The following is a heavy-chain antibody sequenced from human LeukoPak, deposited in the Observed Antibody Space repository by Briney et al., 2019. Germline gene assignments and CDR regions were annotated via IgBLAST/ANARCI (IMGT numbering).Heavy chain of an antibody. Sequence: GASVKVSCKVSGYTLTELSIHWVRQAPGKGLEWMGGFDPEDGETIYAQKFQGRVTMTEDTSTDTAYMELSSLRSEDTAVYYCATYPLYCSGGSCRTTEADYWGQGTLVTVSS. V-gene: IGHV1-24*01. CDR1: GYTLTELS. CDR3: ATYPLYCSGGSCRTTEADY. J-gene: IGHJ4*02. CDR2: FDPEDGET. D-gene: IGHD2-15*01.